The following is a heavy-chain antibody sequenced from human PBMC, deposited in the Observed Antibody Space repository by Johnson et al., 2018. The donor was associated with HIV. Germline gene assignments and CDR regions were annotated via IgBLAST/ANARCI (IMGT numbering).Heavy chain of an antibody. CDR3: AKSPGKDNGGNSGGIDF. CDR2: IWYDGSNK. Sequence: QVQLVESGGGVVQVGRSLRLSCEASGFTFSRYGMHWVRQAPGKGLEWVAVIWYDGSNKNYTESVKGRFSISRANSKNTLYLQMNSLRAEDTATYYCAKSPGKDNGGNSGGIDFWGQGTRVTVSS. CDR1: GFTFSRYG. D-gene: IGHD4-23*01. V-gene: IGHV3-33*03. J-gene: IGHJ3*01.